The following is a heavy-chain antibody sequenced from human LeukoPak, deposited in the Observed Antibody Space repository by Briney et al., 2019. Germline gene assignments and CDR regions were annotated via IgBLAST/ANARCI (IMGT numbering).Heavy chain of an antibody. CDR2: ISYDGSNK. Sequence: GGSLRLSCAASGFTFSSYGMHWVRQAPGKGLEWVAVISYDGSNKYYADSVKGRFTISRDNSKNTLYLQMNSLRAEDTAVYYCAKGGALGFGETSWTEGYWYFDLWGRGTLVTVSS. J-gene: IGHJ2*01. CDR3: AKGGALGFGETSWTEGYWYFDL. CDR1: GFTFSSYG. D-gene: IGHD3-10*01. V-gene: IGHV3-30*18.